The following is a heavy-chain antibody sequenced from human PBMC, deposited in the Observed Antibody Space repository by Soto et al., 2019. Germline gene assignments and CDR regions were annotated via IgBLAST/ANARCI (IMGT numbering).Heavy chain of an antibody. CDR1: GFTFSSYS. D-gene: IGHD3-10*01. CDR3: ARDAYYGSGSYSFDY. Sequence: EVQLVESGGGLVKPGGSLRLSCAASGFTFSSYSMNWVRQAPGKGLEWVSSISSSSSYIYYADSVKGRFTISRDNAKNSLYLQMYSLRAEDTAVYYCARDAYYGSGSYSFDYWGQGTLVTVSS. J-gene: IGHJ4*02. V-gene: IGHV3-21*01. CDR2: ISSSSSYI.